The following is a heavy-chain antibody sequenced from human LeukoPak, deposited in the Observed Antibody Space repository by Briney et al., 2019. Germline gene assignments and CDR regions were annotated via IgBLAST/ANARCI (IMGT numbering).Heavy chain of an antibody. CDR2: IHGSASYN. J-gene: IGHJ6*03. CDR3: VRAFGGYDSQRFYYNMDV. D-gene: IGHD5-12*01. V-gene: IGHV3-21*06. CDR1: GFIFSNYS. Sequence: GGSLRLSCAASGFIFSNYSLNWVREAPGKGLEWVSCIHGSASYNYYADSVKGRFTISRDSAKNSLYLEMSSLRVEDTAVYYCVRAFGGYDSQRFYYNMDVWGKGTTVTVSS.